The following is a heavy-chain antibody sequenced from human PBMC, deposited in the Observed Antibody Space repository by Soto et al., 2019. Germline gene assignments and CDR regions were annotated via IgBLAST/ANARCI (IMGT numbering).Heavy chain of an antibody. CDR2: MNPNSGNT. J-gene: IGHJ5*02. CDR1: GYTFTSYD. V-gene: IGHV1-8*01. Sequence: GASVKVSCKASGYTFTSYDINWVRQATGQGLEWMGWMNPNSGNTGYAQKFQGRVTTTRNTSISTAYMELSSLRSEDTAVYYCARASYYYGSGSYYNGRYNWFDPWGQGTLVTVSS. D-gene: IGHD3-10*01. CDR3: ARASYYYGSGSYYNGRYNWFDP.